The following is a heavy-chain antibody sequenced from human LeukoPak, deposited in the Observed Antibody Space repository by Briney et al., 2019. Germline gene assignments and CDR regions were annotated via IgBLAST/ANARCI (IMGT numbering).Heavy chain of an antibody. D-gene: IGHD5-18*01. CDR1: GFTFSSYA. CDR3: ARAGYSYGRFVFGWFDP. J-gene: IGHJ5*02. V-gene: IGHV3-30-3*01. Sequence: GRSLRLSCAASGFTFSSYAMHWVRQAPGKGLEWVAVISYDGSNKYYADSVKGRFTISRDNSKNTLYLQMNSLRAEDTAVYYCARAGYSYGRFVFGWFDPWGQGTLVTVSS. CDR2: ISYDGSNK.